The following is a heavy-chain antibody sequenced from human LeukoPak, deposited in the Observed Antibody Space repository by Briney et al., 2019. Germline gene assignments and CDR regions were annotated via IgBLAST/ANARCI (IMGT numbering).Heavy chain of an antibody. V-gene: IGHV4-61*02. J-gene: IGHJ4*02. D-gene: IGHD4-17*01. Sequence: SETLSLTCTVSGGSISSGSYYWSWIRQPAGKGLEWIGRIYTSGSTNYNPSLKSRVIISLDTSKNQFSLKLSSVTAADTAVYYCANSIDFDYGDYYFDYWGQGALVTISS. CDR2: IYTSGST. CDR3: ANSIDFDYGDYYFDY. CDR1: GGSISSGSYY.